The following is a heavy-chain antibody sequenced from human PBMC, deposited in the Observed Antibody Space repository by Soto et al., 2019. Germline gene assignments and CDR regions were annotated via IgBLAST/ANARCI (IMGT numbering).Heavy chain of an antibody. CDR2: ISGSGGST. CDR3: AKDGNPIPYLTGYYRLGWFDP. J-gene: IGHJ5*02. V-gene: IGHV3-23*01. Sequence: EVQLLESGGGLVQPGGSLRLSCAASGFTFSSYPMSWVRQAPGKGLEWVSAISGSGGSTYYADSVKGRFTISRDNSKNTLYLQMNSLRAEDTAVYYCAKDGNPIPYLTGYYRLGWFDPWGQGTLVTVSS. CDR1: GFTFSSYP. D-gene: IGHD3-9*01.